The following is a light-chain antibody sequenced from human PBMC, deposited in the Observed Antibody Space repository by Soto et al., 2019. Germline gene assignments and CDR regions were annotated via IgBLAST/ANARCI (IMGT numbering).Light chain of an antibody. CDR3: QQYNNYILT. Sequence: DIQMTQSPSTLSASVGDRVTITCRASQSISSWLAWYQQKPGKAPKLLIYKASSLESGVPSRFSGSGSGTEITLTISSLQPHDFATYYCQQYNNYILTFGGGTKVEIK. CDR2: KAS. CDR1: QSISSW. J-gene: IGKJ4*01. V-gene: IGKV1-5*03.